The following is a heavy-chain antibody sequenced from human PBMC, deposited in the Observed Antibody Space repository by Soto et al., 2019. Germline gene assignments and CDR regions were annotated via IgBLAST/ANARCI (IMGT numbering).Heavy chain of an antibody. CDR1: GFTFSSYW. CDR2: IKQDGSEK. CDR3: ARDRLGVVSDAFDI. D-gene: IGHD3-16*01. Sequence: EVQLVESGGGLVQPGGSLRLSCAASGFTFSSYWMSWVRQAPGKGLEWVANIKQDGSEKYYVDSVKGRFTISRDNDKNSLYLQMNSLRAEDTAVYYCARDRLGVVSDAFDIWGQGTMVTVSS. J-gene: IGHJ3*02. V-gene: IGHV3-7*01.